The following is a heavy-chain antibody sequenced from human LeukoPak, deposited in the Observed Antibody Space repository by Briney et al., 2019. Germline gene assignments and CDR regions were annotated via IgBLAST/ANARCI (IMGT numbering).Heavy chain of an antibody. CDR3: ARDLDSSDLYYFDY. V-gene: IGHV3-30-3*01. D-gene: IGHD3-22*01. Sequence: GGSLRLSCAASGFTFSNLAMPWVRQAPGQGLGWGAVISYDGSNKYYADSVKGRFTISRDNSKNTLYLQMNSLRAEDTAVYYCARDLDSSDLYYFDYWGQGTLVTVSS. J-gene: IGHJ4*02. CDR2: ISYDGSNK. CDR1: GFTFSNLA.